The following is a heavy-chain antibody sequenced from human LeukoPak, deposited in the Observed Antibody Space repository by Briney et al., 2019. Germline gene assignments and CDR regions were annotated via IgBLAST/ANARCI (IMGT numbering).Heavy chain of an antibody. CDR1: GGSIISNY. CDR2: IYGSGIT. J-gene: IGHJ6*03. D-gene: IGHD3-22*01. Sequence: SETLSLTCTVSGGSIISNYWSWIRQSAGTGLEWIGRIYGSGITDYNPSLKSRVTMSLDTSRKQFSLRMTSVTAADTAVYYCARLKFYDSTGYSPGYYIDVWGTTTTVSVFS. CDR3: ARLKFYDSTGYSPGYYIDV. V-gene: IGHV4-4*07.